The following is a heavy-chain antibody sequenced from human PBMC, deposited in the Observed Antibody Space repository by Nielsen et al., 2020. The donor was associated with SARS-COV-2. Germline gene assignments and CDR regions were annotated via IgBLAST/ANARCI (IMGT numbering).Heavy chain of an antibody. CDR2: IKQDGSEK. V-gene: IGHV3-7*01. CDR3: ARERTTVTTRFIFYYYGMDV. Sequence: VRQAPGKGLEWVANIKQDGSEKYYVDSVKGRFTISRDNAKNSLYLQMNSLRDEDTAVYYCARERTTVTTRFIFYYYGMDVWGQGTTVTVSS. J-gene: IGHJ6*02. D-gene: IGHD4-17*01.